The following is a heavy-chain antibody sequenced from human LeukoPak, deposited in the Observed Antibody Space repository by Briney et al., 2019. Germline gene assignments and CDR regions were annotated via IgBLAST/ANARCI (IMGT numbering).Heavy chain of an antibody. CDR1: GFTFSSHA. Sequence: GGSLRPSCAASGFTFSSHAMGWGRQAPGKGLGRVSVISYSSGTTYYAESVKGRFTISRDNAKHMLFLQMNSLRAGDTAVYYCAKGPTRILSPTSGLDYWGQGTLVTVSS. J-gene: IGHJ4*02. CDR2: ISYSSGTT. CDR3: AKGPTRILSPTSGLDY. D-gene: IGHD2-15*01. V-gene: IGHV3-23*01.